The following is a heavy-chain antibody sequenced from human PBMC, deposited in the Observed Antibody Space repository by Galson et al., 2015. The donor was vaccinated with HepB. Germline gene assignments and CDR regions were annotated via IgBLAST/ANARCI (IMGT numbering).Heavy chain of an antibody. CDR1: GGTFSRYA. J-gene: IGHJ4*02. Sequence: SVKVSCKASGGTFSRYAISWVRQAPGQGLEWMGGIIPISGTANYAQKFQGRVTITADESTSTANMDLSSLRSEDTAVYYCAISRGGYSYGSFDYWGQGTLVTVSS. CDR2: IIPISGTA. CDR3: AISRGGYSYGSFDY. D-gene: IGHD5-18*01. V-gene: IGHV1-69*13.